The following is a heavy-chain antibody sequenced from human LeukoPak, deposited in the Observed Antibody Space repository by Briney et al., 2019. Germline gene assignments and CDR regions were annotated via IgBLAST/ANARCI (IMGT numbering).Heavy chain of an antibody. J-gene: IGHJ4*02. CDR3: ARHVPYYYGSGSYHDY. CDR2: IYYSGST. V-gene: IGHV4-59*08. D-gene: IGHD3-10*01. Sequence: PSETLSLTCTVSGGSISSYYWSWIRQPPEKGLEWIGYIYYSGSTNYNPSLKSRVTISVDTSKNQFSLKLSSVTAADTAVYYCARHVPYYYGSGSYHDYWGQGTLVTVSS. CDR1: GGSISSYY.